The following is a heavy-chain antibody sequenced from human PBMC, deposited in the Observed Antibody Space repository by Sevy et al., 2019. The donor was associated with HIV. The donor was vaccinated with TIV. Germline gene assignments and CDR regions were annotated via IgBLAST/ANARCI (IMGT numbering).Heavy chain of an antibody. CDR1: GFTFSSYS. J-gene: IGHJ3*02. CDR3: ARGLNRYSYGTDAFDI. Sequence: GGSLRLSYAASGFTFSSYSMNWVRQAPGKGLEWVSYISSSSSTIYYADSVKGRFTISRDNAKNSLYLQMNSLRDEDTAVYYCARGLNRYSYGTDAFDIWGQGTMVTVSS. D-gene: IGHD5-18*01. CDR2: ISSSSSTI. V-gene: IGHV3-48*02.